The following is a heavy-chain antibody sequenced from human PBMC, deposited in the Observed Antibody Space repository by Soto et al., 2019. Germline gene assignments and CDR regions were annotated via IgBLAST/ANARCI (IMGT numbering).Heavy chain of an antibody. Sequence: PGGSLRLSCAAYGCTFSSYGMHWVRQAPGKGLEWVAVISYDGSNKYYADSVKGRFTISRDNSKNTLYLQMNSLRAEDTAVYYCAKDIGIAARPDYYYYGMDVWGQGTTVTVSS. J-gene: IGHJ6*02. CDR2: ISYDGSNK. CDR3: AKDIGIAARPDYYYYGMDV. CDR1: GCTFSSYG. V-gene: IGHV3-30*18. D-gene: IGHD6-6*01.